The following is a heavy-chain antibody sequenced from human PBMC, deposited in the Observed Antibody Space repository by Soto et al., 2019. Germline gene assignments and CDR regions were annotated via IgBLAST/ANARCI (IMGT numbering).Heavy chain of an antibody. J-gene: IGHJ4*02. V-gene: IGHV3-9*01. D-gene: IGHD1-26*01. CDR3: ARDGGSGIVSFTALDF. Sequence: EVQLVESGGGLVQPGRSLRLSCAASGFTFDDYAMHWVRQVPGKGLEWVSGISWNSASIGYADPVKGRFTISRDNAKNSRYLQMNSLRAGDSALYYCARDGGSGIVSFTALDFWGQGTLDSVSS. CDR1: GFTFDDYA. CDR2: ISWNSASI.